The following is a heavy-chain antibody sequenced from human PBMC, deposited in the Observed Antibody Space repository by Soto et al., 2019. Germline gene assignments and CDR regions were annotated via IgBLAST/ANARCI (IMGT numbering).Heavy chain of an antibody. Sequence: SETLSLTCTVSIGSISSGGYHWSWIRQHPGKGLELKGYIHYTGSTYYNPSLKSRLTISVDTSKNQFSLRLSSVTAADTAVYYCARDSAIAARAFDTWGRGTMVTVSS. CDR2: IHYTGST. J-gene: IGHJ3*02. V-gene: IGHV4-31*03. CDR3: ARDSAIAARAFDT. CDR1: IGSISSGGYH. D-gene: IGHD6-6*01.